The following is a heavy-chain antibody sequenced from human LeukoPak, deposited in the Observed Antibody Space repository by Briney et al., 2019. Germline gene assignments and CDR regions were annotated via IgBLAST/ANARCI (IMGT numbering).Heavy chain of an antibody. D-gene: IGHD6-19*01. Sequence: PGGSLRLSCAASGFTFSSYSMNWVRQAPGKGLEWVSSISSSSSYIYYADSVKGRFTISRDNAKNSLYLQMNSLRAEDTAVYYCARDGPQWLDGNWIDPWGQGTLVTVSS. V-gene: IGHV3-21*01. CDR3: ARDGPQWLDGNWIDP. CDR2: ISSSSSYI. J-gene: IGHJ5*02. CDR1: GFTFSSYS.